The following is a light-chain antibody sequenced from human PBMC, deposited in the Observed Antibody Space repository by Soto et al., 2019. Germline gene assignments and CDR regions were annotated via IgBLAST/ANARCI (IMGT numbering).Light chain of an antibody. CDR3: QQTYSTPGS. J-gene: IGKJ1*01. CDR1: GSIPGY. CDR2: AAS. Sequence: DIQMTQSHSFLSESLQERVIRTARASGSIPGYLNWYQQKPGEAPYFLIYAASNLQSGVPSRFSGSGSGTNFTLTISSLQPEDLATYYCQQTYSTPGSFGQGTKV. V-gene: IGKV1-39*01.